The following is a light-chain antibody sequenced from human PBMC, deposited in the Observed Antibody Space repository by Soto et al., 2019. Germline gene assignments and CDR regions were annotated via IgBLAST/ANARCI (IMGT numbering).Light chain of an antibody. J-gene: IGKJ5*01. Sequence: EVVLTQSPGTLSFSPGERATLSCRASQSVISTYLAWYQQKPGQAPRLLIYGASTRATGIPARFSGSGSGTEFTLTISSLQSEDFAVYYCQQYNNWPPITFGQGTRLEIK. CDR2: GAS. V-gene: IGKV3-15*01. CDR3: QQYNNWPPIT. CDR1: QSVISTY.